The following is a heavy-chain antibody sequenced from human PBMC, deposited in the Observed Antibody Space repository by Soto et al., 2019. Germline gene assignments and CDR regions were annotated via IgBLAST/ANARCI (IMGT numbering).Heavy chain of an antibody. CDR3: ARELTGSSPNYYYYGMDV. CDR1: GGSISSSNW. CDR2: IYHSGST. D-gene: IGHD1-26*01. Sequence: SETLSLTCAVSGGSISSSNWWSWVRQPPGKGLEWIGEIYHSGSTNYNPSLKSRVTISVDKSKNQFSLRLSSVTAADTAVYYCARELTGSSPNYYYYGMDVWGQGTTVTVSS. V-gene: IGHV4-4*02. J-gene: IGHJ6*02.